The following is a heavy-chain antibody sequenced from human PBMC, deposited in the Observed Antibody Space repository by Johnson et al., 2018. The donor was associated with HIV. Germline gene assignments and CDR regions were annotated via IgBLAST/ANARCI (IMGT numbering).Heavy chain of an antibody. V-gene: IGHV3-30*04. CDR2: ISYDGSNK. CDR3: AREGRTGPDTFDI. J-gene: IGHJ3*02. Sequence: VQLVESGGGVVQPGRSLRLSCAASGFTFSSYAMHWVRQAPGKGLEWVAVISYDGSNKNYADSVKGRFTVSRDNSKNTLFLQMNGLRAEDTAVYYCAREGRTGPDTFDIWGQGTMLTVSS. CDR1: GFTFSSYA.